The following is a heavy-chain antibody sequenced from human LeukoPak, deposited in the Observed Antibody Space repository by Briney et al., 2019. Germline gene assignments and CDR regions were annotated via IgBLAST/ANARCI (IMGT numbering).Heavy chain of an antibody. CDR2: ISHNGGS. D-gene: IGHD3-10*01. Sequence: SETLSLTCAVYGGSFSDYYWAWIRHPPGKGLERMGEISHNGGSNYNPSLKSRVTLSLDTSMNHVSLGLTSVTAADTGVYYCARGFLAHFYGSSSHDYWGQGTLVSVSS. CDR3: ARGFLAHFYGSSSHDY. V-gene: IGHV4-34*01. J-gene: IGHJ4*02. CDR1: GGSFSDYY.